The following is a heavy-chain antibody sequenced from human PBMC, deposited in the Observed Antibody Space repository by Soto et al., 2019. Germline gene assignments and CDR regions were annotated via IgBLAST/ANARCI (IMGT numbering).Heavy chain of an antibody. D-gene: IGHD2-21*02. J-gene: IGHJ6*02. Sequence: TSETLSLTCTVSGGSISSGDYYWSWLRQPPGKGLEWIGYMYNTGSTDYNPSFKSRVTISVDTSKNQFSLKLNSVTAADTAVYYCARDLWGYCGTDCYPLDVWGQGTTVTVSS. CDR2: MYNTGST. CDR1: GGSISSGDYY. CDR3: ARDLWGYCGTDCYPLDV. V-gene: IGHV4-61*08.